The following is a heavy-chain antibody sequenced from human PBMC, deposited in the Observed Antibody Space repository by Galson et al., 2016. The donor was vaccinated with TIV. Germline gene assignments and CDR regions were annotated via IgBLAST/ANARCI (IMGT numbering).Heavy chain of an antibody. CDR1: GGSIRSGGYY. CDR2: IYYSGGT. D-gene: IGHD4/OR15-4a*01. CDR3: ARDQSDYGLDGFDI. V-gene: IGHV4-31*03. J-gene: IGHJ3*02. Sequence: TLSLTCTVSGGSIRSGGYYWNWIRQHPGKGLEWIGYIYYSGGTYSGNTYYNPSLKSRVTISVDTSKNQFSLKLNSVTAADTAVYYCARDQSDYGLDGFDIWGQGTMVTVSS.